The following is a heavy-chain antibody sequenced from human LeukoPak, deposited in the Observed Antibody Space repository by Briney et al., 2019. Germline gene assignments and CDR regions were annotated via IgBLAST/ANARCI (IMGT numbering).Heavy chain of an antibody. CDR1: GFTFSSYW. J-gene: IGHJ4*02. CDR3: ARDSGDIVGEFTFDY. CDR2: IKQDGSEK. D-gene: IGHD5-12*01. V-gene: IGHV3-7*01. Sequence: PGGSLRLSCAASGFTFSSYWMSWVRQAPGKGLEWVANIKQDGSEKYYVDSVKGRFTISRDNAKNSLYLQMNSLRAEDTAVYYCARDSGDIVGEFTFDYWGQGTLVTVSS.